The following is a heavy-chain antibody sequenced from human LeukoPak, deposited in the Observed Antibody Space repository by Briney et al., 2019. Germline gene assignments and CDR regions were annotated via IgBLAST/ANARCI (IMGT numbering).Heavy chain of an antibody. J-gene: IGHJ2*01. Sequence: ASVKVSCKASGGTFSSYAISWVRQAPGQRLEWIGWIVVGSGNTNYAQKFQERVTITRDMSTSTAYMELSSLRSEDTAVYYCAAASSGILTGWAYSFDLWGRGTLVTVSS. CDR2: IVVGSGNT. D-gene: IGHD3-9*01. CDR3: AAASSGILTGWAYSFDL. CDR1: GGTFSSYA. V-gene: IGHV1-58*02.